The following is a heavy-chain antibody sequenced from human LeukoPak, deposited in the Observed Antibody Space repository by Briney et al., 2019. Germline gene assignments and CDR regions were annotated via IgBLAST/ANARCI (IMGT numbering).Heavy chain of an antibody. Sequence: ASVKVSCKASGYTFTGYYVHWVRQAPGQGLEWMGWINPNSGGTNYAQKFQGRVTMTRDTSISTAYMELSRLRSDDTAVYYCARDAITRGIIDYWGQGTLVTVSS. V-gene: IGHV1-2*02. CDR1: GYTFTGYY. CDR2: INPNSGGT. CDR3: ARDAITRGIIDY. D-gene: IGHD3-10*01. J-gene: IGHJ4*02.